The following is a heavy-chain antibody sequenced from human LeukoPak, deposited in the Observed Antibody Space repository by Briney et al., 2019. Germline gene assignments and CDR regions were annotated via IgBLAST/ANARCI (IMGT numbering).Heavy chain of an antibody. J-gene: IGHJ3*01. CDR1: GGSFSGYY. V-gene: IGHV4-34*01. Sequence: ETLSLTCAVHGGSFSGYYWSWIRQPPGKGLEWIGEINHSGSTNYNPSLKSRVTISVDTSKNQFSLKLSSVTAADTAVYYCARGPVLLWGQGTMVTVSS. CDR2: INHSGST. D-gene: IGHD2-8*02. CDR3: ARGPVLL.